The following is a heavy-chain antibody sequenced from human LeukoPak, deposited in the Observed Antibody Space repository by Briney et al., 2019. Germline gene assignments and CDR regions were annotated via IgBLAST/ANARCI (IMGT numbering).Heavy chain of an antibody. CDR2: IYYSGST. D-gene: IGHD2-15*01. Sequence: SDTLSLTCAVSGYSITSSSWWGWIRQPPGKGLEWIGYIYYSGSTYYNPSLKSRVTISVDTSKNQFSLKLSSVTAADTAVYYCARETSGGVGYCSGGSCYADVAFDYWGQGTLVTVSS. CDR1: GYSITSSSW. V-gene: IGHV4-28*03. J-gene: IGHJ4*02. CDR3: ARETSGGVGYCSGGSCYADVAFDY.